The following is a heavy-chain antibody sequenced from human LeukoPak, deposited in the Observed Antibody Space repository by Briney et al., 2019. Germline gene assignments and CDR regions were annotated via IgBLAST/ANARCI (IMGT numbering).Heavy chain of an antibody. J-gene: IGHJ6*02. CDR2: ISGSGGTK. Sequence: PGGSLRLSCAASGFTFSNHEMTWVRQAPGKGLEWVSYISGSGGTKYYADSVRGRFTISRDNAKNSLYLQMNSLRAEDTAIYYCARDRGLTLFYNGLDVWGRGTTVTVSS. CDR1: GFTFSNHE. D-gene: IGHD2-21*02. V-gene: IGHV3-48*03. CDR3: ARDRGLTLFYNGLDV.